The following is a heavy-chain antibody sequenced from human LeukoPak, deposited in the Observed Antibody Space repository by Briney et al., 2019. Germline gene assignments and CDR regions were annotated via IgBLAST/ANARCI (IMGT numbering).Heavy chain of an antibody. D-gene: IGHD1-26*01. Sequence: GGSLRLSCAASGFTFDAYAMHWVRQAPGKGLEWVSFINGDGGSTYYGDSVKSRFTISRDNSKNSLFLQMNSLTTEDTALYYCGRDLSGVVGASIDWGQGTLVTVSS. V-gene: IGHV3-43*02. CDR3: GRDLSGVVGASID. J-gene: IGHJ4*02. CDR1: GFTFDAYA. CDR2: INGDGGST.